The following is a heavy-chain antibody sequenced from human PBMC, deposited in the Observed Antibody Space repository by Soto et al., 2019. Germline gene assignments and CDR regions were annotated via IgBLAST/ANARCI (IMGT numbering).Heavy chain of an antibody. Sequence: LQLQESGSGLVKPSQTLSLTCAVSDGSISSGGYSWSWIWKPPGKGLECIGYIYHSGSTYYNPSLKSRVTISVDRSKNQFSLKLSSVTAADTAVYYCARGMTTVTTFDYWGQGTLVTVSS. CDR2: IYHSGST. CDR1: DGSISSGGYS. CDR3: ARGMTTVTTFDY. J-gene: IGHJ4*02. V-gene: IGHV4-30-2*01. D-gene: IGHD4-17*01.